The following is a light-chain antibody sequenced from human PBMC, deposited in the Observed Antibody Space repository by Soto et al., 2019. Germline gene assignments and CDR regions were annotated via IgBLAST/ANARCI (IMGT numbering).Light chain of an antibody. CDR2: GDS. CDR3: QSYDSSLSGFYV. Sequence: QSVLTQPPSASGAPGQRVTISCTGSSSNIGAGYDVHWYQQVPGTAPKLLIYGDSNRPSGVPDRFSGSKSGTSASLAITGLQAEDEADYYCQSYDSSLSGFYVFGTGTKLTVL. V-gene: IGLV1-40*01. CDR1: SSNIGAGYD. J-gene: IGLJ1*01.